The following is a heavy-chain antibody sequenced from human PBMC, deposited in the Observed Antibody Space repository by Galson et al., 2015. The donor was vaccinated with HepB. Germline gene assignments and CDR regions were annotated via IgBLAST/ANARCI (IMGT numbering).Heavy chain of an antibody. CDR2: ISSSSSYI. CDR1: GFTFSNYS. J-gene: IGHJ4*02. Sequence: SLRLSCAASGFTFSNYSMNWVRQAPGKGLEWVSSISSSSSYIYYADSVKGRFTISRDNAKNSLFLQMNSLRAEDTAVYYCARQYYYDSRGYSGFFYFDYWGQGTLVTVSS. CDR3: ARQYYYDSRGYSGFFYFDY. V-gene: IGHV3-21*06. D-gene: IGHD3-22*01.